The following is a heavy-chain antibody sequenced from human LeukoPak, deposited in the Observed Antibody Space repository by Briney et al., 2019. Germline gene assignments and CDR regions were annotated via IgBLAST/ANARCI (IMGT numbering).Heavy chain of an antibody. D-gene: IGHD6-13*01. CDR2: IYYSGST. CDR1: GGSISSRNYY. Sequence: SETLSLTCTVSGGSISSRNYYWGWIRQPPGKGLEWIGSIYYSGSTYYNPSLKSRVTISVDTSKNQFSLKLSSVTAADTAVYYCARRIAAAGGHFDYWGQGTLVTVSS. J-gene: IGHJ4*02. CDR3: ARRIAAAGGHFDY. V-gene: IGHV4-39*01.